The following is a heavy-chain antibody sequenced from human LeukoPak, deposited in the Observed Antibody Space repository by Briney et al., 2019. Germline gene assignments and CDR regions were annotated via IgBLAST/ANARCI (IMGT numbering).Heavy chain of an antibody. CDR2: IYYSGTT. CDR1: GGSISSYY. V-gene: IGHV4-59*01. CDR3: ARSSGAYRSFDY. Sequence: SETLSLTCTVSGGSISSYYWSWIRQPPGKGLEWIGYIYYSGTTDYNPSLKSRVTISVDTSNNQFSLKVSPVTAADTAVYYCARSSGAYRSFDYWGQGSLVTVSS. J-gene: IGHJ4*02. D-gene: IGHD1-26*01.